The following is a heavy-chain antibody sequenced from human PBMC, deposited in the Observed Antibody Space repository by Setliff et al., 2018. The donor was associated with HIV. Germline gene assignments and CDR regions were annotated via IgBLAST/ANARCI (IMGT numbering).Heavy chain of an antibody. CDR3: ARSIYGSGTYPLDI. Sequence: PSETLSLTCTVSGYSISSRYYWGWIRQPPGKGLEWIGSVYHTGSTYYNPSLKSRVIMSIDTSKNQFSLKLNSVTAADTAVYYCARSIYGSGTYPLDIWGQGILVTVSS. V-gene: IGHV4-38-2*02. CDR2: VYHTGST. D-gene: IGHD3-10*01. CDR1: GYSISSRYY. J-gene: IGHJ4*02.